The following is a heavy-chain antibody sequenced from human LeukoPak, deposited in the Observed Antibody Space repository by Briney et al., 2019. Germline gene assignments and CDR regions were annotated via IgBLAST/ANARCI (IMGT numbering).Heavy chain of an antibody. J-gene: IGHJ3*02. CDR3: AGDYGETTAFDI. V-gene: IGHV1-69*04. Sequence: ASVKVSCKASGGTFSTYAINWVRQAPGQGLEWMGRIIPILGIANYAQKFQGRVTITADKSTTTAYMELSSLRSEDTAVYYCAGDYGETTAFDIWGQGTMVTVSS. D-gene: IGHD1-1*01. CDR2: IIPILGIA. CDR1: GGTFSTYA.